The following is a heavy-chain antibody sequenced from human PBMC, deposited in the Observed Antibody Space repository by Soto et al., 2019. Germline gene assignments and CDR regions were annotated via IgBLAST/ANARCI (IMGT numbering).Heavy chain of an antibody. CDR2: INHSGST. V-gene: IGHV4-34*01. Sequence: SETLSLSCAVYGGSFSGYYWSWIRQPPGKGLEWIGEINHSGSTNYNPSLKSRVTISVDTSKNPFSLKLSSVTAADTAVYYCARGGIAAAGKVVRWVQHELGYYLDYWGQGTLVTVSS. CDR1: GGSFSGYY. J-gene: IGHJ4*02. D-gene: IGHD6-13*01. CDR3: ARGGIAAAGKVVRWVQHELGYYLDY.